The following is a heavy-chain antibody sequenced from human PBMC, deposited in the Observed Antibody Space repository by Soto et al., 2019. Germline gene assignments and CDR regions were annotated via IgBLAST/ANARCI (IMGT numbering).Heavy chain of an antibody. J-gene: IGHJ6*04. CDR1: GFTFSSYS. Sequence: GGSLRLSCAASGFTFSSYSMNWVRQAPGKGLEWVSSISSSSSYIYYADSVKGRFTISGDNAKKSLYLQMNSLRAEDTAVYYCARGFRGESGSVWGKGTTVTVSS. V-gene: IGHV3-21*01. CDR2: ISSSSSYI. D-gene: IGHD3-10*01. CDR3: ARGFRGESGSV.